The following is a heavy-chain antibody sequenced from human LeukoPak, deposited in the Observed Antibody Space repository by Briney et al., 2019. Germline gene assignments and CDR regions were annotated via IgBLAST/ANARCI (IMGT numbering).Heavy chain of an antibody. Sequence: GGSLRLSCAASGFTFSSYAMSWVRQAPGKGLEWVGRIKSKTDGGTTDYAAPVKGRFTISRDDSKNTLYLQMNSLKTEDTAVYYCTTVGSSGYYIGAFDIWGQGTMVTVSS. CDR2: IKSKTDGGTT. CDR1: GFTFSSYA. V-gene: IGHV3-15*01. J-gene: IGHJ3*02. CDR3: TTVGSSGYYIGAFDI. D-gene: IGHD3-22*01.